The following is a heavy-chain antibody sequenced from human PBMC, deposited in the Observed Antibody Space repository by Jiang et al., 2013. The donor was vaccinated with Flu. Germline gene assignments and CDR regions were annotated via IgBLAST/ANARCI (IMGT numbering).Heavy chain of an antibody. CDR1: GFTFSDAW. J-gene: IGHJ1*01. CDR2: IKSQTYGGTT. CDR3: TSEDFSTHTTYHAEYFQH. Sequence: VQLLESGGGLVKPGGSLRLSCAASGFTFSDAWMSWVRQAPGKGPEWVGRIKSQTYGGTTEYAAPVKGRFTISRDDSKSTLSLQMNSLKTEDTAAYFCTSEDFSTHTTYHAEYFQHWGQGTLVTVSS. D-gene: IGHD2/OR15-2a*01. V-gene: IGHV3-15*01.